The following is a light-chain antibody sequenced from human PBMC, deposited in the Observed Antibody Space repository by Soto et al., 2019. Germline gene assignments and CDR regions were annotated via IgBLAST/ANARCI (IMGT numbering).Light chain of an antibody. CDR2: GAS. CDR3: QQYGSSPQT. V-gene: IGKV3-20*01. CDR1: QSVSSSY. J-gene: IGKJ1*01. Sequence: EIVLTQSPGTLSLSAGERATLSCRASQSVSSSYLAWYQQKPGQAPRLLIYGASSRATGIPDRFSGSGSGTDFTLTISRLEPEDFAVYYCQQYGSSPQTFDQGTKVEIK.